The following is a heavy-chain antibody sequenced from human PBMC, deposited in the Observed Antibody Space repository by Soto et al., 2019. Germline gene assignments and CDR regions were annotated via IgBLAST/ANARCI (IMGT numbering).Heavy chain of an antibody. J-gene: IGHJ5*02. CDR2: INPNSGGT. V-gene: IGHV1-2*02. D-gene: IGHD6-19*01. CDR3: ARAPKVYGSSLAT. CDR1: GYTITDNY. Sequence: VHLVQSGAEVKEPGASVKVSCKASGYTITDNYLHWVRQAPGQGLEWMGWINPNSGGTNYAQTFQGRVTMTRDTSISTAYMELSRLRSDDTAVFYCARAPKVYGSSLATWGQGTPVTVSS.